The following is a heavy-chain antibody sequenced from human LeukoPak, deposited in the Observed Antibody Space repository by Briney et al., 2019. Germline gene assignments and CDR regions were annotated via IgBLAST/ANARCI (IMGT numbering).Heavy chain of an antibody. D-gene: IGHD2-8*01. CDR2: IYHSGST. CDR3: ASTDCTNGVCYTSAFDI. Sequence: SETLSLTCAVSGGSISSSNWWSWVRQPPGKGLEWIGEIYHSGSTNYDPSLKSRVTISVDKSKSQFSLKLSSVTVADTAVYYCASTDCTNGVCYTSAFDIWGQGTMVTVSS. CDR1: GGSISSSNW. V-gene: IGHV4-4*02. J-gene: IGHJ3*02.